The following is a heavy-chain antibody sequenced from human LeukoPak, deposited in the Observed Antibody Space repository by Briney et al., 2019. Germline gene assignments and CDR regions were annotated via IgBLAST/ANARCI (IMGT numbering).Heavy chain of an antibody. CDR2: IYYSGST. J-gene: IGHJ6*02. Sequence: SETLSLTCAVYAGPFSSYYWSWIRQPPGKGLEWIGYIYYSGSTNYNPSLKSRVTISVDTSKNQFSLKLSSVTAADTAVYYCARQVGDTDYYYYGMDVWGQGTTVTVSS. CDR1: AGPFSSYY. V-gene: IGHV4-59*08. CDR3: ARQVGDTDYYYYGMDV. D-gene: IGHD2-15*01.